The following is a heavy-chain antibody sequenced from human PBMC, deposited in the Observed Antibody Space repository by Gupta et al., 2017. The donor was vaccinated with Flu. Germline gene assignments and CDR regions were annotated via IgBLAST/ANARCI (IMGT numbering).Heavy chain of an antibody. CDR2: ISGSGGST. CDR3: AKGRLPPGYSSSWYPYYFDY. J-gene: IGHJ4*01. D-gene: IGHD6-13*01. V-gene: IGHV3-23*01. CDR1: GFTFSSYA. Sequence: EVQLLESGGGLVQPGGSLRLSCAASGFTFSSYAMSWGRQAPGKGLEWVSAISGSGGSTYYADSVKGRFTISRDNSKNTLDLQMNSLIGEDTAVYYCAKGRLPPGYSSSWYPYYFDYWGHGTLVTVSS.